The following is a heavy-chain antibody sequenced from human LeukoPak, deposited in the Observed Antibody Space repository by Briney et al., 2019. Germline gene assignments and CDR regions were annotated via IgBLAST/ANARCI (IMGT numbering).Heavy chain of an antibody. V-gene: IGHV4-4*02. CDR1: GGSISNTNW. Sequence: ASETLSLTCGVSGGSISNTNWWSWVRPPPGQGLEGIGEISLTGLTHYNPSLESRVTVSLDKSKNQLSLNLTSVTAADTAVYYCSRENGAFSPFGYWGQGTLVTV. CDR3: SRENGAFSPFGY. CDR2: ISLTGLT. J-gene: IGHJ4*02. D-gene: IGHD2-8*01.